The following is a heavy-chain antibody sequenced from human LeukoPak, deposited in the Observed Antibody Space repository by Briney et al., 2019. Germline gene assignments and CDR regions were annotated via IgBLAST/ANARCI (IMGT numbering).Heavy chain of an antibody. Sequence: GGSLRLSCAASGFTFSNYWMTWVRQSPGKGLEWVAIIKQDESDKYYVDSVKGRFTISRDNAKNSLYLQMSSLRAEDTAVYYCARGGHRQKEFWGQGTLVTVSS. J-gene: IGHJ4*02. CDR3: ARGGHRQKEF. CDR1: GFTFSNYW. D-gene: IGHD3-10*01. V-gene: IGHV3-7*01. CDR2: IKQDESDK.